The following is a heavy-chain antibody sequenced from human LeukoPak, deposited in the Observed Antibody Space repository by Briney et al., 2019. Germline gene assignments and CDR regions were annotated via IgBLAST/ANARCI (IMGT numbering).Heavy chain of an antibody. V-gene: IGHV4-59*01. J-gene: IGHJ6*01. CDR3: ARASGYSYGQDYYYYFGMDV. D-gene: IGHD5-18*01. Sequence: SETLSLTCTVSGGSISSYYWSWIRQPPGKGLEWIGYIYYSGSTNYNPSLKSRVTISVDTSKNQFSLKLSSVTAADTAVYYCARASGYSYGQDYYYYFGMDVWGKGPRSPSPQ. CDR1: GGSISSYY. CDR2: IYYSGST.